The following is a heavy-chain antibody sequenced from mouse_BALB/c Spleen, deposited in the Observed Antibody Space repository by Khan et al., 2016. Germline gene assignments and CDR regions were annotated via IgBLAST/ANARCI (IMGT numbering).Heavy chain of an antibody. D-gene: IGHD2-14*01. CDR1: GFDLSRYW. J-gene: IGHJ3*01. CDR2: INPDSSTI. Sequence: EVKLLESGGGLVQPGGSLKLSCAASGFDLSRYWMSWVRQAPGKGLEWIGEINPDSSTINYTPSLKDRFIISRDNAKNTLYLQVSKVRSEDTALYYFARAGYDGYLAYWGQGTLVRVSA. V-gene: IGHV4-1*02. CDR3: ARAGYDGYLAY.